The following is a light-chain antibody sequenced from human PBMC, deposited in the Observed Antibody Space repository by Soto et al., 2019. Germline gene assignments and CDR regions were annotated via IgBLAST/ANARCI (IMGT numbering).Light chain of an antibody. CDR2: GAS. CDR1: TSSY. Sequence: EIVLTQSPGTLSLSPGERATLSCRASTSSYLAWYQQKPGQAPRLLIYGASSRATGIPDRFSGSGSGTDFTLTISRLEPEDFAVYYCQQYGSSGTFGQGTKVDIK. V-gene: IGKV3-20*01. CDR3: QQYGSSGT. J-gene: IGKJ1*01.